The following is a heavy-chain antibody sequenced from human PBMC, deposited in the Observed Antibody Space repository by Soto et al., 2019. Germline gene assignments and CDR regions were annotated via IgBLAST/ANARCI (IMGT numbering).Heavy chain of an antibody. CDR3: ARWGLSSSWYYFDY. J-gene: IGHJ4*02. D-gene: IGHD6-13*01. CDR1: GGSISSGGYY. Sequence: SETLSLTCTVSGGSISSGGYYWSWIRQHPGKGLEWTGYIYYSGSTYYNPSLKSRVTISVDTSKNQFSLKLSSVTAADTAVYYCARWGLSSSWYYFDYWGQGTLVTVSS. CDR2: IYYSGST. V-gene: IGHV4-31*03.